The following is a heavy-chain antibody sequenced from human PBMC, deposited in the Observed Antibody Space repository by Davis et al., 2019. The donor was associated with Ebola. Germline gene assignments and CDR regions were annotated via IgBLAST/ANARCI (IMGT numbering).Heavy chain of an antibody. D-gene: IGHD5-18*01. CDR3: ARGGGGWGDTAMPPPLHWFDP. V-gene: IGHV1-69*04. CDR2: IIPILGIA. CDR1: GGTFSSYA. Sequence: SVKVSCKASGGTFSSYAISWVRQAPGQGLEWMGRIIPILGIANYAQKFQGRVTITADKSTSTAYMELSSLRSEDTAGYCCARGGGGWGDTAMPPPLHWFDPWGQGTLVTVSS. J-gene: IGHJ5*02.